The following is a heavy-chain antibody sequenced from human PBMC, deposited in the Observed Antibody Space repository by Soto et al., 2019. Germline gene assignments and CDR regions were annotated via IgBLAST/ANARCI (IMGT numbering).Heavy chain of an antibody. J-gene: IGHJ4*02. Sequence: PSETLSLTCTVSGGSISSSSYYWGWIRQPPGKGLEWIGSIYYSRSTYYNPSLKSRVPISVDTSKNQFSLKLSSVTAADTVVYYCARHCRVDTAMAIDYWGQGTLVTVSS. CDR2: IYYSRST. CDR3: ARHCRVDTAMAIDY. D-gene: IGHD5-18*01. CDR1: GGSISSSSYY. V-gene: IGHV4-39*01.